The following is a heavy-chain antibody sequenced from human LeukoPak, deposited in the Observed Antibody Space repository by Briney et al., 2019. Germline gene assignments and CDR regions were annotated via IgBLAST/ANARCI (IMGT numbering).Heavy chain of an antibody. CDR1: GFTLSTHW. J-gene: IGHJ4*02. V-gene: IGHV3-74*01. Sequence: PGGSLRLSCAASGFTLSTHWMHCVRQAPGKGLVWVSRISGNGTTTSYEDSVKGRFTNSRVNVKSTLYLEMDRLRAEDTAIYYCARRWYTGTYYYFDLWGQGTLVTVSS. D-gene: IGHD1-26*01. CDR2: ISGNGTTT. CDR3: ARRWYTGTYYYFDL.